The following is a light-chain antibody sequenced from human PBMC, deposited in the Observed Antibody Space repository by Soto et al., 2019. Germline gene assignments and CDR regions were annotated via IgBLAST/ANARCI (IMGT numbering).Light chain of an antibody. CDR2: GAS. V-gene: IGKV3-15*01. J-gene: IGKJ1*01. Sequence: EIVMTQSPATLSVSPGERATLSCRASQSVSSNLAWYQQKPGQAPRLLIYGASTRATGIPARFSGSGSGTEFTLTISSLQFKELAVYYCHEYNNWPPGTFGQGTKVEVK. CDR3: HEYNNWPPGT. CDR1: QSVSSN.